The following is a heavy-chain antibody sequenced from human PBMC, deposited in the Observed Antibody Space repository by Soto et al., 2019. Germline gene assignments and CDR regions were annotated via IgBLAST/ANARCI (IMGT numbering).Heavy chain of an antibody. D-gene: IGHD1-26*01. CDR2: IYYVGST. J-gene: IGHJ4*02. Sequence: SETLSLTCTVSGGSISGSSYYWGWIRQPPGKGLEWIGSIYYVGSTYYNPSLKSRVTISIDTSKNQISLKLSSVTAADTAVYYCARQGSYQRGLNYWGQGTPVTVSS. CDR3: ARQGSYQRGLNY. CDR1: GGSISGSSYY. V-gene: IGHV4-39*01.